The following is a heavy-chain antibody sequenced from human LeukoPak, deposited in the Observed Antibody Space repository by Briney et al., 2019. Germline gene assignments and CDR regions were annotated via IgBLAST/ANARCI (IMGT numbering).Heavy chain of an antibody. CDR3: ARSDSSRWHVFDY. CDR1: GFTFSRYA. Sequence: RGSLRLSCAASGFTFSRYAMHWVRQAPGKGLEWVAVISHDGSNKPYADSVKGRFTISRDNSKNTLYLQMNSLRAEDTAVYYCARSDSSRWHVFDYWGQGTLVTVSS. D-gene: IGHD6-13*01. J-gene: IGHJ4*02. CDR2: ISHDGSNK. V-gene: IGHV3-30*14.